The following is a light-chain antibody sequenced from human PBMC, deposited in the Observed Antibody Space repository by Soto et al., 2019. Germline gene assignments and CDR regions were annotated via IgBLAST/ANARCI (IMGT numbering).Light chain of an antibody. Sequence: DIQMTQSPSSLSASVGDRVTITCRASQSIANYLNWYQQKPGKAPKILIYGASSLQSGVPLRFSGSGSGTDFTLTISSLQPEDFATYYCQESYSILWGTCGQGTKVDIK. CDR3: QESYSILWGT. J-gene: IGKJ1*01. CDR2: GAS. CDR1: QSIANY. V-gene: IGKV1-39*01.